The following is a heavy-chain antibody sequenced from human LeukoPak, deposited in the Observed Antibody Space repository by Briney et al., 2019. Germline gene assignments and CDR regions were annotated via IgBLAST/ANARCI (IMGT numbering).Heavy chain of an antibody. CDR1: GFTVSSNY. D-gene: IGHD1-7*01. J-gene: IGHJ4*02. CDR3: AKGLLELSPFDY. CDR2: ISGSGGST. V-gene: IGHV3-23*01. Sequence: PGGSLRLSCAASGFTVSSNYMSWVRQAPGKGLEWVSIISGSGGSTYYADSVKGRFTISRGNSKNTLHLQMNSLRAEDTAVYYCAKGLLELSPFDYWGQGILVTVSS.